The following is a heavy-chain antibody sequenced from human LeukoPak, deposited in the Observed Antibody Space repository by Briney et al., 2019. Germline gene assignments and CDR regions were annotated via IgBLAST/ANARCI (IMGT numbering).Heavy chain of an antibody. CDR2: IYISGST. J-gene: IGHJ4*02. CDR1: GGSFNSGNYY. D-gene: IGHD1-26*01. CDR3: TRGGELMNF. Sequence: SQTLSLTCTVSGGSFNSGNYYWSWIRQPAGKRLEWIGRIYISGSTNYNPSLKSRVTISIDASKNQFSLRLSSVTAADTAVYYCTRGGELMNFWGQGTLVTVSS. V-gene: IGHV4-61*02.